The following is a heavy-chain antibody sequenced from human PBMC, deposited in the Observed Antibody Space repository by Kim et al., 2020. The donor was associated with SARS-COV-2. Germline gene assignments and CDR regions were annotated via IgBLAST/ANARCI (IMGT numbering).Heavy chain of an antibody. CDR2: IYYSGST. J-gene: IGHJ1*01. CDR1: GGSISSSSYY. D-gene: IGHD3-9*01. CDR3: ARQGDILTGYSELDL. Sequence: SETLSLTCTVSGGSISSSSYYWVWLRQPPGMGLVWIGSIYYSGSTYYNPSLKSPVTISEDTSKNQFSLKLSSVPAADTAVYYCARQGDILTGYSELDLGGRGTLVTVST. V-gene: IGHV4-39*01.